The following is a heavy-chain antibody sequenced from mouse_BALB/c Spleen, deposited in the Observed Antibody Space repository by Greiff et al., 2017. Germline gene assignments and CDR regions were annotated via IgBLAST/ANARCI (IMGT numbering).Heavy chain of an antibody. D-gene: IGHD1-1*01. CDR1: GFSLTSYG. V-gene: IGHV2-9*02. CDR2: IWAGGST. J-gene: IGHJ3*01. Sequence: VKLMESGPGLVAPSQSLSITCTVSGFSLTSYGVHWVRQPPGKGLEWLGVIWAGGSTNYNSALMSRLSISKDNSKSQVFLKMNSLQTDDTAMYYCARQGDYGSSPWFAYWGQGTLVTVSA. CDR3: ARQGDYGSSPWFAY.